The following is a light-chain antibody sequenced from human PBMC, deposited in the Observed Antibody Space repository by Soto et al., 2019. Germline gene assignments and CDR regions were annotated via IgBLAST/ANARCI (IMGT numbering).Light chain of an antibody. J-gene: IGLJ1*01. CDR2: DVS. Sequence: QSALTQPASVSGSPGQSITISCTGTSSDFGGYNYVSWYQHHPGNAPKLMIYDVSNRPSGVSNRFSGSKSGNTASLIISGLQAEDESDYYCSSYTSISPLSTYVFGTGTQLTVL. CDR1: SSDFGGYNY. CDR3: SSYTSISPLSTYV. V-gene: IGLV2-14*03.